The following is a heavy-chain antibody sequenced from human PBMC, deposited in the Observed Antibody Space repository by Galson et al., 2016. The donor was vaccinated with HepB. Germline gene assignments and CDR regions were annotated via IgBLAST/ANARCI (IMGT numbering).Heavy chain of an antibody. J-gene: IGHJ6*02. V-gene: IGHV4-39*02. CDR3: ARQLRSGYGEFVGGYFGLDV. CDR1: GDSVGSTSQF. CDR2: IYHSGNT. D-gene: IGHD3-22*01. Sequence: SETLSLTCTVSGDSVGSTSQFWGWIRQAPGKGLEWIGYIYHSGNTYYSPSLKRRVAITVDTARNHVSLTLHSVSAADTAIYYCARQLRSGYGEFVGGYFGLDVWGQGTAVTVSS.